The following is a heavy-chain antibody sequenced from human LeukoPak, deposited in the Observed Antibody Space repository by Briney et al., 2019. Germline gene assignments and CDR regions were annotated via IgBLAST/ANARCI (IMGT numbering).Heavy chain of an antibody. CDR3: ARDVFRSSNNWFDP. CDR1: GGSISSGGYY. J-gene: IGHJ5*02. Sequence: SQTLSLTCTVSGGSISSGGYYWSWIRQHPGKGLEWIGYIYYSGSTYYNPSLKSRVTISVDTSKNQFSLKLSSVTAADTAVYYCARDVFRSSNNWFDPWGQGTLVTVSS. CDR2: IYYSGST. V-gene: IGHV4-31*03. D-gene: IGHD6-6*01.